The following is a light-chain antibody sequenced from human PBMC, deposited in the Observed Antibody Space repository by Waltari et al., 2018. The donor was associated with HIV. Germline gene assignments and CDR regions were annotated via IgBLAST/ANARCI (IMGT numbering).Light chain of an antibody. Sequence: QSVLTQPPSVSGAPGRSVIITCAGNSSNIGAPYDVHWYQQLQGAAPKLLISVNPNRPSAVRDRLSVSNSGKSASLAITGLQAGDEADYYCQSYDSGLRASGFGGGTKLTVL. V-gene: IGLV1-40*01. CDR3: QSYDSGLRASG. CDR1: SSNIGAPYD. CDR2: VNP. J-gene: IGLJ3*02.